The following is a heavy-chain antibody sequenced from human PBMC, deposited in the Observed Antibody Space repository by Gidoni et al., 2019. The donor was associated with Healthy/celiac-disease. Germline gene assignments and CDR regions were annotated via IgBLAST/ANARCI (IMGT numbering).Heavy chain of an antibody. CDR3: ARGVVSTARTQAYYYYYYMDV. Sequence: QVQLVQSGAEVKKPGASVKVSCKASGYTFTSYDINWVRQATGQGLEWMGWMNPNSGNTGYAQKFQGRVTMTRNTSISTAYMELSSLRSEDTAVYYCARGVVSTARTQAYYYYYYMDVWGKGTTVTVSS. CDR2: MNPNSGNT. V-gene: IGHV1-8*01. D-gene: IGHD3-22*01. CDR1: GYTFTSYD. J-gene: IGHJ6*03.